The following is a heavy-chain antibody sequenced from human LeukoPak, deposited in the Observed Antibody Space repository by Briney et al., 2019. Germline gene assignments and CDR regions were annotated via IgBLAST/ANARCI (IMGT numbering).Heavy chain of an antibody. J-gene: IGHJ4*02. V-gene: IGHV1-69*13. Sequence: ASVKVSCKASEATFSSYAISWVRQAPGHGLEWMGGIIPIFGTANYAQKFQGRVTITADESTSTAYMELSSLRSEDTTVFYCAKEMVRGVISHFDSWGQGTLVTVSS. CDR1: EATFSSYA. CDR2: IIPIFGTA. CDR3: AKEMVRGVISHFDS. D-gene: IGHD3-10*01.